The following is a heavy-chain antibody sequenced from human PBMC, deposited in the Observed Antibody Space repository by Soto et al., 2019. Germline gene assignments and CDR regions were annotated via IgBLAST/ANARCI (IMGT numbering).Heavy chain of an antibody. CDR1: GGSITSGGHY. CDR3: AGHYSSSWVYNY. V-gene: IGHV4-31*03. J-gene: IGHJ4*02. D-gene: IGHD6-6*01. CDR2: IYYSGST. Sequence: SETLSLTCTVSGGSITSGGHYWSWIRQRPGKGLEWIGIIYYSGSTSYHPSLNSRVTISLDTSKNQLSLKLSSVTAADTAVYYCAGHYSSSWVYNYWGQGTLVTVSS.